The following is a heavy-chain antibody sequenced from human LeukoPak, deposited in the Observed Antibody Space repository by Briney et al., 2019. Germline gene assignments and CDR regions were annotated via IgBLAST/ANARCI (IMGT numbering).Heavy chain of an antibody. Sequence: PSETLSLTCAVYGGSFSDYYWTWIRQPPGKGLEWIGEINHSGSTNYNPSLKSRVTISVDTSKKQFFLRLSSVTAADTAVYYCAKXHRXXXXXXXSXXFDPWGQGTLVTVSS. CDR1: GGSFSDYY. CDR3: AKXHRXXXXXXXSXXFDP. J-gene: IGHJ5*02. CDR2: INHSGST. D-gene: IGHD1-14*01. V-gene: IGHV4-34*01.